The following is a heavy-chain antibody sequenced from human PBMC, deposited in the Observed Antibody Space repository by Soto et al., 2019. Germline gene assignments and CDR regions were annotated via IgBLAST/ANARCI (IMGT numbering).Heavy chain of an antibody. J-gene: IGHJ4*02. CDR1: GFTFSRYA. D-gene: IGHD2-2*01. Sequence: GESLRLSCAASGFTFSRYARSWVRQAPGKGLEWVSAISGSGGSPDYADCVKGRFTISRDNSKNKLYLQMNSLRAEDTAAYYCAKLLHCSSFSCYYFEYLGPGNLVPVS. CDR2: ISGSGGSP. CDR3: AKLLHCSSFSCYYFEY. V-gene: IGHV3-23*01.